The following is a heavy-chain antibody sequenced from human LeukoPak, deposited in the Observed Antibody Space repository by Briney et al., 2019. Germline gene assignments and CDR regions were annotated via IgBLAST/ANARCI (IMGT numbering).Heavy chain of an antibody. D-gene: IGHD1-26*01. CDR3: ALWLSYTLYY. CDR2: FSGGAYST. CDR1: GFTFSNYA. J-gene: IGHJ4*02. V-gene: IGHV3-23*01. Sequence: PGGSLRLSCAASGFTFSNYAMSWVRQAPGKGLEWVSTFSGGAYSTYYADSVKGRFTISRDNSKNTLYLQMNTLRAEDTAVYYCALWLSYTLYYWGQGTLVTVSS.